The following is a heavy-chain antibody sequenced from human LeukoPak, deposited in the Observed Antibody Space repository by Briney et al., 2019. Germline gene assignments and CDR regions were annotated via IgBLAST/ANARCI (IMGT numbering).Heavy chain of an antibody. CDR2: ISSSGSTI. D-gene: IGHD3-3*01. CDR1: GFTFSDYY. J-gene: IGHJ4*02. CDR3: ARDNLDYDFWSGYWDY. V-gene: IGHV3-11*04. Sequence: GGSLRLSCAASGFTFSDYYMSWIRQAPGKGLEWVSYISSSGSTIYYADSVKGRFTISRDNSKNTLYLQMNSLRAEDTAVYYCARDNLDYDFWSGYWDYWGQGTLVTVSS.